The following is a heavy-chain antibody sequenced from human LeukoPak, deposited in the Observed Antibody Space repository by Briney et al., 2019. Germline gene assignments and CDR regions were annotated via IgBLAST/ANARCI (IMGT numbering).Heavy chain of an antibody. Sequence: GGSLRLSCGASGFTFSSYGMHWVRKAPGKGLEWISYISTTSNTIYYADSVKGRFTISRDNSKNALYLQMNSLRAEDTAVYYCAKATAVGATYGGYYFDYWGQGTLVTVFS. D-gene: IGHD1-26*01. V-gene: IGHV3-48*01. CDR2: ISTTSNTI. CDR1: GFTFSSYG. CDR3: AKATAVGATYGGYYFDY. J-gene: IGHJ4*02.